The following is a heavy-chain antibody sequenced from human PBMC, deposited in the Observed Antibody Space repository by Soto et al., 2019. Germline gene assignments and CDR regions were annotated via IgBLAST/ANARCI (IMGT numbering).Heavy chain of an antibody. CDR3: ARVGYSSSSPYYFDY. CDR1: GYRFTTYW. Sequence: GESLKISCKGSGYRFTTYWIGWVRQMPGKGLEWMGIIYPGDSDTRYGPSFQGQVTISADKSITIAYLQWGSLKASDTAMYYCARVGYSSSSPYYFDYWGQGTLVTVSS. D-gene: IGHD6-6*01. CDR2: IYPGDSDT. J-gene: IGHJ4*02. V-gene: IGHV5-51*01.